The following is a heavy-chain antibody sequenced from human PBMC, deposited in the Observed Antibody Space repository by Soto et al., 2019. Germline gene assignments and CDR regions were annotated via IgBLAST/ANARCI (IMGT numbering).Heavy chain of an antibody. D-gene: IGHD6-13*01. CDR1: GYTFTSYG. CDR3: ARDPSAYSSSWYWSGDY. V-gene: IGHV1-18*01. J-gene: IGHJ4*02. Sequence: ASVKVSCKASGYTFTSYGISWVRQAPGQGLEWMGWISAYNGNTNYAQKLQGRVTMTTDTSTSTAYMELRSLRSDDTAVYYCARDPSAYSSSWYWSGDYWGQGTLVTVSS. CDR2: ISAYNGNT.